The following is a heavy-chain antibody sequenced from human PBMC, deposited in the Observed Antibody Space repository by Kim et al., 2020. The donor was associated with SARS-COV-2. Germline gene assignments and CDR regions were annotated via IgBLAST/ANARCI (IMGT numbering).Heavy chain of an antibody. CDR3: ALVRYFDWFFLLSADYCDY. Sequence: SETLSLTCAVYGDSFNGYYWSWIRQPPGKGLEWIGEINYNGSTNYNPSLKSRVTMSLDTSKNQFSLRLTSLTAADTAVYYCALVRYFDWFFLLSADYCDYWGQGNLLTLS. CDR2: INYNGST. D-gene: IGHD3-9*01. J-gene: IGHJ4*02. V-gene: IGHV4-34*01. CDR1: GDSFNGYY.